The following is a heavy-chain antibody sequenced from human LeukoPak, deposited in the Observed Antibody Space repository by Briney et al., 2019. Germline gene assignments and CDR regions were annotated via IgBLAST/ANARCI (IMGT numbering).Heavy chain of an antibody. V-gene: IGHV3-21*01. CDR2: ISSSSSYI. CDR3: ARALRITMVRGDWYFDL. D-gene: IGHD3-10*01. Sequence: PGGSLRLSCAASGFTLSSYSMNWVSQAPGKGLEWGSSISSSSSYIYYADSVKGRFTISRDNAKNSLYLQMNSLRVEDTAVYYCARALRITMVRGDWYFDLWGRGTLVTVSS. J-gene: IGHJ2*01. CDR1: GFTLSSYS.